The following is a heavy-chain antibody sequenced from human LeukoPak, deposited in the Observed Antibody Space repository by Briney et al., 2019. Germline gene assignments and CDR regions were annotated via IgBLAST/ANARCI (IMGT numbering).Heavy chain of an antibody. CDR3: ARSLVVGATYPYH. D-gene: IGHD1-26*01. CDR2: ISSSSSTI. CDR1: GFTFSSYG. J-gene: IGHJ5*02. Sequence: QTGGSLRLSCAASGFTFSSYGMTWVRQAPGKGLEWVSYISSSSSTIYYADSVKGRFTISRDNAKNSLYLQLNGLRAEDTAVYYCARSLVVGATYPYHWGQGTLVTVSS. V-gene: IGHV3-48*01.